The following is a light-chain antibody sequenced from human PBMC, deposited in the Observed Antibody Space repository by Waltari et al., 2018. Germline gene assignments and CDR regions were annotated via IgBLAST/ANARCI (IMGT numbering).Light chain of an antibody. J-gene: IGKJ1*01. CDR1: QSVSSSY. Sequence: EIVLTQSPGTLSLSPGERATLSCRASQSVSSSYFAWYQQKPGQAPRLLIYGASNRATDIPDRFSGSGSGTDFTLTISRLEPEDFAVYYCQQYGSSPGTFGQGTKVET. CDR3: QQYGSSPGT. CDR2: GAS. V-gene: IGKV3-20*01.